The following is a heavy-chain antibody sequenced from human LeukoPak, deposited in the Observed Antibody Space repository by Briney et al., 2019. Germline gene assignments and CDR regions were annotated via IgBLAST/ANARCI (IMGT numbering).Heavy chain of an antibody. D-gene: IGHD1-26*01. V-gene: IGHV3-30*02. CDR1: GFTFSGNG. J-gene: IGHJ2*01. CDR3: VTTWGAHYWYFDL. Sequence: PGGSLRLSCAASGFTFSGNGMHWVRQAPGKGLEWVAFIQYSGRTQYYAESVEGRFTISRDNSKNTLYLQMNSLRAEDTAVYYCVTTWGAHYWYFDLWGRGALVTVSS. CDR2: IQYSGRTQ.